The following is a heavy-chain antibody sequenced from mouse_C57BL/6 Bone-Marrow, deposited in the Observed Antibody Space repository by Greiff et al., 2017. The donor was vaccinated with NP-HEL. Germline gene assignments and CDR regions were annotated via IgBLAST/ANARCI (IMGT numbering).Heavy chain of an antibody. CDR3: ARESYDYWYFDV. CDR2: IYPGDGDT. Sequence: VKLQESGAELVKPGASVKISCKASGYAFSSYWMNWVKQRPGKGLEWIGQIYPGDGDTNYNGKFKGKATLTADKSSSTAYMQLSSLTSEDSAVYFCARESYDYWYFDVWGTGTTVTVSS. J-gene: IGHJ1*03. CDR1: GYAFSSYW. V-gene: IGHV1-80*01. D-gene: IGHD2-3*01.